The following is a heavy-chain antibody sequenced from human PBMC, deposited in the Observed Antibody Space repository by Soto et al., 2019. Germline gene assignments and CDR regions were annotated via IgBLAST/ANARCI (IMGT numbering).Heavy chain of an antibody. D-gene: IGHD2-15*01. CDR3: ARDYVVAATPNWFDP. Sequence: ASVKVSCKASGYTFTSYVISWVRQAPGQGLEWMGWISAYNGNTNYAQKLQGRVTMTTDTSTSTAYMELRSLRSDDTAVYYCARDYVVAATPNWFDPWGQGTLVTVSS. CDR1: GYTFTSYV. J-gene: IGHJ5*02. V-gene: IGHV1-18*01. CDR2: ISAYNGNT.